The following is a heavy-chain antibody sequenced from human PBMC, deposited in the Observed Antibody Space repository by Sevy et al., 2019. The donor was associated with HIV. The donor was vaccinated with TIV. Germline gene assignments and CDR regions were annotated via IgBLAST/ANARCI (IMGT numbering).Heavy chain of an antibody. CDR2: IRSKAYGWTT. CDR3: TRVPLPTYYDFWSGYSDAFDI. J-gene: IGHJ3*02. CDR1: GFTFGDYA. Sequence: GGSLRLSCTASGFTFGDYAMSWVRQAPGKGLEWVGFIRSKAYGWTTEYAASVKGRFTISRDDSKSIAYLQMNSLKTEDTAVYYCTRVPLPTYYDFWSGYSDAFDIWGQGTMVNVSS. D-gene: IGHD3-3*01. V-gene: IGHV3-49*04.